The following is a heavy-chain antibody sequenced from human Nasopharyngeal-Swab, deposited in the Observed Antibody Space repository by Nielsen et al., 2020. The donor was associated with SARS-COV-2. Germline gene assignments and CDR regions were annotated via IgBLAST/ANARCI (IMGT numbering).Heavy chain of an antibody. V-gene: IGHV3-7*01. CDR2: IKQDGSEQ. CDR3: ARVRGYCSGGACYVFYYMDV. D-gene: IGHD2-15*01. J-gene: IGHJ6*03. Sequence: VRQAPGKGLEWVANIKQDGSEQFYVDSVKGRFTISRDNAKNSLYLQMNNLRAEDTAVYYCARVRGYCSGGACYVFYYMDVWGKGTTVTVSS.